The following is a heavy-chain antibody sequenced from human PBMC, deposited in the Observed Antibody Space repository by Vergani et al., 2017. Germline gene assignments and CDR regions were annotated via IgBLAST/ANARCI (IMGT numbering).Heavy chain of an antibody. D-gene: IGHD5-12*01. J-gene: IGHJ6*02. Sequence: QVQLQQWGAGLLKPSETLSLTCAVYGGSFSGYYWSWIRQPPGKGLEWIGEINHSGSTNYNPSLKSRVTISVDTSKNQFSLKLSSVTAADTAVYYCARSTPNVDIVATIGGRRVYYGMDVWGQGP. CDR2: INHSGST. CDR3: ARSTPNVDIVATIGGRRVYYGMDV. CDR1: GGSFSGYY. V-gene: IGHV4-34*01.